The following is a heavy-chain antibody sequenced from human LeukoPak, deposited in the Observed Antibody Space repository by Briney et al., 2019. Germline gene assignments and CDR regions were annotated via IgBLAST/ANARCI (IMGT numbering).Heavy chain of an antibody. CDR3: AKASSIAAPYFDY. CDR2: ISGSGGTT. J-gene: IGHJ4*02. Sequence: GGSLRLSCAASGFAFSSYAMSWVRQAPGKGLEWVSGISGSGGTTYYADSVKGRFTISRDNSKNTLYLQMNSLRAEDTAVYYCAKASSIAAPYFDYWGQGTLVTVSS. V-gene: IGHV3-23*01. CDR1: GFAFSSYA. D-gene: IGHD6-6*01.